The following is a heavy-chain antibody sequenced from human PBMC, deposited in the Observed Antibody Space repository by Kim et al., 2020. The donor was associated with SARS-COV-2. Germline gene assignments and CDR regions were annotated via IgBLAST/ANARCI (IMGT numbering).Heavy chain of an antibody. J-gene: IGHJ3*02. CDR3: ARHRPGEFDAFDI. V-gene: IGHV5-51*01. Sequence: YSSSFQGQVTISADKSISTAYLKWSSLKASDTAMYYCARHRPGEFDAFDIWGQGTMVTVSS. D-gene: IGHD3-10*01.